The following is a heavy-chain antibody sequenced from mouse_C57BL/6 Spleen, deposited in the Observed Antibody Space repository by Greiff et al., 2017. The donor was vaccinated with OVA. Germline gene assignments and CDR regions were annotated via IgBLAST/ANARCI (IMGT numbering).Heavy chain of an antibody. D-gene: IGHD3-2*02. CDR2: IFPGSGST. CDR3: ARSLSEAIYAMDY. CDR1: GYTFTDYY. V-gene: IGHV1-75*01. J-gene: IGHJ4*01. Sequence: QVQLKESGPELVKPGASVKISCKASGYTFTDYYINWVKQRPGQGLEWIGWIFPGSGSTYYNEKFKGKATLAVDKSSSTAYMLLSSLTSEDSAVYFCARSLSEAIYAMDYWGQGTSVTVSS.